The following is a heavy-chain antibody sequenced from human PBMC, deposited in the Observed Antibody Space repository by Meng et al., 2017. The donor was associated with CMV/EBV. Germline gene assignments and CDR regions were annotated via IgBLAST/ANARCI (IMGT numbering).Heavy chain of an antibody. V-gene: IGHV4-61*01. D-gene: IGHD1-7*01. Sequence: GSLRLSCTVSGYSISSGYYWGWIRQPPGKGLEWIGYIYYSGSTNYNPSLKSRVTISVDTSKNQFSLKLSSVTAADTAVYYCARALLAGTTFLVFDPWGQGTLVTVSS. J-gene: IGHJ5*02. CDR2: IYYSGST. CDR1: GYSISSGYY. CDR3: ARALLAGTTFLVFDP.